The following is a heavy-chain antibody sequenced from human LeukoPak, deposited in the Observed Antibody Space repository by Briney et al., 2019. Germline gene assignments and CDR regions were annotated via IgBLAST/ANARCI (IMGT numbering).Heavy chain of an antibody. Sequence: GGSLRLSCAASGFTFSSYWMSWVRQAPGKGLEWVANIKQDGSEKYYVDSVKGRFTISRDNSKNTVYLHLNSLRVEDTAQYYCAKDIRWASFESWGQGTLVTVSS. CDR1: GFTFSSYW. CDR2: IKQDGSEK. V-gene: IGHV3-7*03. J-gene: IGHJ4*02. CDR3: AKDIRWASFES. D-gene: IGHD3-16*01.